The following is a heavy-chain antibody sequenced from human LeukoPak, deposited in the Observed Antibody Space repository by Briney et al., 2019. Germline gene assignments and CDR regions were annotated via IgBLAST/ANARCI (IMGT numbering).Heavy chain of an antibody. Sequence: PGGSLRLSCAVSGFTFSGHWMFWVRQAPGKGLAWVSSITSSSYIYYADSVKGRFTISRDNAKNSLYLQMNSLRAEDTAVYYCARDNYGDYSFDYWGQGTLVTVSS. CDR3: ARDNYGDYSFDY. CDR1: GFTFSGHW. V-gene: IGHV3-69-1*01. CDR2: ITSSSYI. J-gene: IGHJ4*02. D-gene: IGHD4-17*01.